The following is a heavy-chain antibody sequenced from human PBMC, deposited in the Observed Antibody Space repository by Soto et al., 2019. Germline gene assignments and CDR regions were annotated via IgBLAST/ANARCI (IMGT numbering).Heavy chain of an antibody. V-gene: IGHV1-18*01. J-gene: IGHJ6*02. CDR2: ISGYDGHT. Sequence: QVQLVQSGAEVRKPGASVKVSCKASGYTFTTYGITWVRQAPGQGLEWMGWISGYDGHTKYARKFQGRIIMTTDTSTSTVYMDLRSLRSDDTAVYYCAREGEMPYYYYGLDVWGQVTTVTVSS. CDR1: GYTFTTYG. D-gene: IGHD3-16*01. CDR3: AREGEMPYYYYGLDV.